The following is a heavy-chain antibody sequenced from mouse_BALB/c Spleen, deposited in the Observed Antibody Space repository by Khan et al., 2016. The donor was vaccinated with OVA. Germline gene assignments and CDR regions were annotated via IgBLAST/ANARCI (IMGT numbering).Heavy chain of an antibody. J-gene: IGHJ2*01. CDR1: GYSIPSDYA. CDR2: ISYSGNT. V-gene: IGHV3-2*02. CDR3: ARVYGGDFDY. D-gene: IGHD1-1*01. Sequence: VQLKESGPGLVKPSQSLSLTCTVTGYSIPSDYAWNWIRQFPGNKLEWMGFISYSGNTNYNPSLKSPISITRDTSQKQFFLQLNSVTTKVTATYYCARVYGGDFDYWGQGTTLTVSS.